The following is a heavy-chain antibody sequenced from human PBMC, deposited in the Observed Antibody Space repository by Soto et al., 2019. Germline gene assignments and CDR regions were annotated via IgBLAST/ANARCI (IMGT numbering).Heavy chain of an antibody. V-gene: IGHV3-7*03. CDR2: IKEDGSEK. D-gene: IGHD3-3*01. J-gene: IGHJ4*02. CDR1: GFTFRSYW. Sequence: EVQLVESGGGLVQPGGSVRLSCATSGFTFRSYWMSWVRQAPGKGLEWVANIKEDGSEKYYVDSLKGRFTISRDSAKNSLYLQMNSLRAEDTAVYYCAREVDGADYWAWGYYIDYWGQGALVTVSS. CDR3: AREVDGADYWAWGYYIDY.